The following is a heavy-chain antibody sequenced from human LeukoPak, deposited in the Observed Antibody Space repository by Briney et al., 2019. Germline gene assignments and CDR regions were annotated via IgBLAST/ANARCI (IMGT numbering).Heavy chain of an antibody. J-gene: IGHJ6*02. CDR3: AKVLGFGGDAYGMDV. CDR1: GFTFSTYA. D-gene: IGHD3-10*01. Sequence: PGGSRRLSCAASGFTFSTYAMNWVRQAPGKGLEWVSTITDRGDKTFYADSVKGRFTVSRDNSKNTQFLQMNSLRAEDTAVYYCAKVLGFGGDAYGMDVWGLGTTVTVSS. CDR2: ITDRGDKT. V-gene: IGHV3-23*01.